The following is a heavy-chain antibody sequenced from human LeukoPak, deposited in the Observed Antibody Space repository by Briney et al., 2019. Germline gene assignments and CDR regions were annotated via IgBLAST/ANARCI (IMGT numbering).Heavy chain of an antibody. V-gene: IGHV4-34*01. D-gene: IGHD3-22*01. J-gene: IGHJ3*02. CDR3: PRVAWYYYDSSGYPAFDI. Sequence: SETLSLTCAVYGGSFSGYYWSWIRQPPGKGLEWIGEINHSGSTNYNTSLKSPVTISVDTSKNQFSLKLSSVTAADTAVYYCPRVAWYYYDSSGYPAFDIWGQGTMVTVSS. CDR1: GGSFSGYY. CDR2: INHSGST.